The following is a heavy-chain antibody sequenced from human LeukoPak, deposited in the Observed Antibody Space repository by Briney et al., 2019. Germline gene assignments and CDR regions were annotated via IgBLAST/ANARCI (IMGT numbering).Heavy chain of an antibody. D-gene: IGHD6-25*01. Sequence: SETLSLTCTVSGGSISSFYWSWIRQPPGKGLEWIGYIYYTGSTNYNPSLKSRVTMSVDTSKNQFSLKLSSVTAADTAVYYCARAPGSHFDYWGQGTLVTVSS. V-gene: IGHV4-59*12. CDR3: ARAPGSHFDY. CDR1: GGSISSFY. J-gene: IGHJ4*02. CDR2: IYYTGST.